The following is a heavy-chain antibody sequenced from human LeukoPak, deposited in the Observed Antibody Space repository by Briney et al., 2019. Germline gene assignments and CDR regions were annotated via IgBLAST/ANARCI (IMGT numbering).Heavy chain of an antibody. J-gene: IGHJ3*02. CDR3: ARGRAEDYDILIDDAFDI. V-gene: IGHV3-48*04. CDR2: IDARSGIT. CDR1: GFTFRIFG. D-gene: IGHD3-9*01. Sequence: GGSLRLSCAASGFTFRIFGLNWVRQAPGKGPEWVSYIDARSGITYYADSVQGRFTISRDDARESVFLQMDGLRVDDTAVYYCARGRAEDYDILIDDAFDIWGQGTMVTVSS.